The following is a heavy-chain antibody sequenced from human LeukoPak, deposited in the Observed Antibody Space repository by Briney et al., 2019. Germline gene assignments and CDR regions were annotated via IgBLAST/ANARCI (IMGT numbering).Heavy chain of an antibody. Sequence: GESLRLSCVASGFTFSMYWMTWFRQAPGKGLEWVANMKQDGSQKNYVDSVKGRFTISRDNAKNSLYLQMNSLRAEDTAVYYCARELRFLEWLGGAFDIWGQGTMVTVSS. D-gene: IGHD3-3*01. CDR2: MKQDGSQK. J-gene: IGHJ3*02. CDR3: ARELRFLEWLGGAFDI. V-gene: IGHV3-7*01. CDR1: GFTFSMYW.